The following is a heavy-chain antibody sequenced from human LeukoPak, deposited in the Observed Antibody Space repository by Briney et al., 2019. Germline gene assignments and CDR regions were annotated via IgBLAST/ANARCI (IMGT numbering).Heavy chain of an antibody. CDR1: GYTFTDYY. D-gene: IGHD2-2*01. CDR2: INPKSGGT. J-gene: IGHJ4*02. Sequence: ASVKVSCKASGYTFTDYYMHWVRQAPGQGPEWMGWINPKSGGTDYAQKFQGRVTMTRDTSINTAYMELSGLRSDDTAVYYCTSDIAVVPTATQGLYWGQGTLVAVSS. V-gene: IGHV1-2*02. CDR3: TSDIAVVPTATQGLY.